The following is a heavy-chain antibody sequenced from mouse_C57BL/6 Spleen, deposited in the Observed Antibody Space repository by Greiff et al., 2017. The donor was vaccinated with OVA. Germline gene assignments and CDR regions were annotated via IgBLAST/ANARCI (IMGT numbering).Heavy chain of an antibody. V-gene: IGHV1-15*01. Sequence: QVQLQQSGAELVRPGASVTLSCKASGYTFTDYEMHWVKQTPVHGLEWIGAIDPETGGTAYNQKFKGKAILTADKSSSTAYMGLRSLTSEDSAVYYCTRLGTAQALDYWGQGTTLTVSS. CDR1: GYTFTDYE. CDR2: IDPETGGT. D-gene: IGHD3-2*02. J-gene: IGHJ2*01. CDR3: TRLGTAQALDY.